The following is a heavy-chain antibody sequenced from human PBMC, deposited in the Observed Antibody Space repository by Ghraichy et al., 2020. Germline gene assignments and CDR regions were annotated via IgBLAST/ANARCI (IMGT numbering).Heavy chain of an antibody. V-gene: IGHV4-61*01. CDR1: GGSVSSGSYY. J-gene: IGHJ4*02. D-gene: IGHD3-22*01. CDR3: ARLLPETYYYDSSGYWFDY. CDR2: IYYSGST. Sequence: ETLSLTCTVSGGSVSSGSYYWSWIRQPPGKGLEWIGYIYYSGSTNYNPSLKSRVTISVDTSKNQFSLKLSSVTAADTAVYYCARLLPETYYYDSSGYWFDYWGQGTLVTVSS.